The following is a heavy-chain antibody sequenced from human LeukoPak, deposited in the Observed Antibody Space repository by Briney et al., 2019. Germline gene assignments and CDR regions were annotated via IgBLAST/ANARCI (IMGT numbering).Heavy chain of an antibody. D-gene: IGHD1-20*01. CDR1: GGSISSGGYS. CDR2: IYHSGST. V-gene: IGHV4-30-2*01. J-gene: IGHJ4*02. Sequence: PSETLSLTCAVSGGSISSGGYSWSWIRQPPGKGLEWIGYIYHSGSTYYNPSLKSRVTISVDRSKNQFSPKLSSVTAADTAVYYCARTAGNWIFDYWGQGTLVTVSS. CDR3: ARTAGNWIFDY.